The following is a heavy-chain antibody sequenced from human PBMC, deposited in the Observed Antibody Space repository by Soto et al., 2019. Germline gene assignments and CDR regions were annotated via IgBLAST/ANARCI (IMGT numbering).Heavy chain of an antibody. Sequence: QALLEQSGPEVKKHGDSVRISCWLYNSVLTTSVITWLRQAPGQGLEWMGWISAYDGGTLSALKFRNTLVMTTDSMTKMAYMQLLDLTFDDTAVYLFARGGGPYLRPLEIWGQGTPVTVSS. V-gene: IGHV1-18*04. D-gene: IGHD3-16*01. CDR1: NSVLTTSV. CDR2: ISAYDGGT. CDR3: ARGGGPYLRPLEI. J-gene: IGHJ4*01.